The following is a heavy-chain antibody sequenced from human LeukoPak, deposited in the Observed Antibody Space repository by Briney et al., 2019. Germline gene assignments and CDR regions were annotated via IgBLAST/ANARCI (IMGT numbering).Heavy chain of an antibody. CDR2: INPNSGGT. J-gene: IGHJ4*02. Sequence: GASVKVSCKASGYTFTGYYMHWVRQAPGQGLEWMGWINPNSGGTNYAQKFQGWVTMTRDTSISTAYMELSRLRSDDTAVYYCARAIFPRWPGFDCWGQGTLVTVSS. V-gene: IGHV1-2*04. CDR3: ARAIFPRWPGFDC. D-gene: IGHD3-9*01. CDR1: GYTFTGYY.